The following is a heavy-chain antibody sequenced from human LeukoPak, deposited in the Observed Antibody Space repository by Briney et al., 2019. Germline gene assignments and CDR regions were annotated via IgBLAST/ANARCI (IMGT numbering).Heavy chain of an antibody. J-gene: IGHJ4*02. CDR2: IYYSGST. CDR3: ARDYCSSTSCHLGY. Sequence: SETLSLTCTVSGGSISSSSYYWGWIRQPPGKGLEWIGSIYYSGSTYYNPSLKSRVTISVDTSKSQFSLKLSSVTAADTAVYYCARDYCSSTSCHLGYWGQGTLVTVSS. CDR1: GGSISSSSYY. D-gene: IGHD2-2*01. V-gene: IGHV4-39*07.